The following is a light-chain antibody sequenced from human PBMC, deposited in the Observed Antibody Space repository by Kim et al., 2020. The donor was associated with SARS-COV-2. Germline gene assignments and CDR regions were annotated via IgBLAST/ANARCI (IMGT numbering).Light chain of an antibody. Sequence: SPGESATLSCRASQSVSRNLAWYQQRGGQAPRLLIYGASTRATGVPDRFSGSGSATEFTLTISSLQSEDFAVYYCQQYNHWSALTFGGGTKVDIK. CDR3: QQYNHWSALT. CDR2: GAS. CDR1: QSVSRN. V-gene: IGKV3-15*01. J-gene: IGKJ4*01.